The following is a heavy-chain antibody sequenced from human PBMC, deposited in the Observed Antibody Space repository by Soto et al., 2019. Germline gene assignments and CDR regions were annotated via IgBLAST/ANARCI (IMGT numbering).Heavy chain of an antibody. CDR1: GFTFSSYG. CDR2: ISYDGSNK. CDR3: AKIPPTFSSSWYRNDDY. D-gene: IGHD6-13*01. V-gene: IGHV3-30*18. Sequence: QVQLVESGGGVVQPGRSLRLSCAASGFTFSSYGMHWVRQAPGKGLEWVAVISYDGSNKYYADSVKGRFTISRDNSKITLYLQMNSLRAEDTAVYYCAKIPPTFSSSWYRNDDYWGQGTLVTVSS. J-gene: IGHJ4*02.